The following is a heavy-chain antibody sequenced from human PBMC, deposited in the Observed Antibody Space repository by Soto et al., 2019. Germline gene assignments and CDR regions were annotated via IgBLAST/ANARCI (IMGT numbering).Heavy chain of an antibody. CDR2: INAGNGNT. V-gene: IGHV1-3*01. CDR1: GYTFTSYA. D-gene: IGHD2-15*01. CDR3: ARGPGGPDGPGDY. J-gene: IGHJ4*02. Sequence: QVQLVQSGAEVKKPGASVKVSCKASGYTFTSYAMHWVRQAPGQRLEWMGWINAGNGNTKYSQKFQGRVTITRDTAASTAYMELSSLRSEDTAVYYCARGPGGPDGPGDYWGQGTLVTVSS.